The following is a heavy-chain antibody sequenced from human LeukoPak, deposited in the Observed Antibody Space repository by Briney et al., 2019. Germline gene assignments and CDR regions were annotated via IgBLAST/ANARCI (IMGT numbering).Heavy chain of an antibody. Sequence: SETLSLTCTVCGVSMSSYYWSWLWQPPGKGVEGIGYIYYSGSTNYNPSLKSGVTISGETSKNQCSLKLSSVTAADTAVYYCARDHFGYSGSQSHYNWFDPWGQGTLVTVSS. CDR2: IYYSGST. V-gene: IGHV4-59*01. CDR3: ARDHFGYSGSQSHYNWFDP. CDR1: GVSMSSYY. J-gene: IGHJ5*02. D-gene: IGHD1-26*01.